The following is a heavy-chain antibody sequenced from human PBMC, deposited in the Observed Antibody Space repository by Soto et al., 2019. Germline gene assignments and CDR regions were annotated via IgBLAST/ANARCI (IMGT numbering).Heavy chain of an antibody. J-gene: IGHJ5*02. CDR3: ANDFWSAYS. CDR1: GSTFSRYE. Sequence: GGSLRLSCAASGSTFSRYEMSWVRQAPGKGLEWVSYISGSSSMIYYADSVKGRFTISRDNAKNSLYLQMNSLRAEDTAVYYCANDFWSAYSWGQGTLVTV. D-gene: IGHD3-3*01. CDR2: ISGSSSMI. V-gene: IGHV3-48*03.